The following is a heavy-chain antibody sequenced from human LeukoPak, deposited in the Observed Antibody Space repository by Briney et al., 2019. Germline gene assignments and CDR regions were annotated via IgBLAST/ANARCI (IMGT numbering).Heavy chain of an antibody. D-gene: IGHD5-12*01. J-gene: IGHJ6*03. Sequence: ASVKVSCKASGYTFTGYYMHWVRQAPGQGLEWMGWINPNSGGTNYAQKFQGRVTMTRDTSISTAYMELSRLRSDDTAVYYCARVRGYGYYYYYMDVWGKGTTVTVSS. CDR2: INPNSGGT. CDR1: GYTFTGYY. CDR3: ARVRGYGYYYYYMDV. V-gene: IGHV1-2*02.